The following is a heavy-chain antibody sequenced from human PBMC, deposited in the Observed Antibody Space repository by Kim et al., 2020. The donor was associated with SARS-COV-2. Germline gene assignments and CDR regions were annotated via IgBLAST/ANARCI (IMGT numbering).Heavy chain of an antibody. V-gene: IGHV1-2*02. Sequence: PNRGGTNYATTFPGRVTMTRETSISTAYMELSRLRSDDTAVYYCARSWDVWGQGTTVTVSS. J-gene: IGHJ6*02. CDR3: ARSWDV. CDR2: PNRGGT.